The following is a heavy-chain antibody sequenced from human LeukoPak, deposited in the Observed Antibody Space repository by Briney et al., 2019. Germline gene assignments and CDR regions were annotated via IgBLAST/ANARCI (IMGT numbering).Heavy chain of an antibody. CDR2: INHSGST. V-gene: IGHV4-34*01. CDR1: GGPFSGYY. Sequence: PSETLSLTCAVYGGPFSGYYWSWIRQPPGKGLEWIGEINHSGSTNYNPSLKSRVTISVDTSKNQFSLKLSSVTAADTAVYYCARQSRVALMGDAFDIWGQGTMVTVSS. J-gene: IGHJ3*02. CDR3: ARQSRVALMGDAFDI. D-gene: IGHD2-8*01.